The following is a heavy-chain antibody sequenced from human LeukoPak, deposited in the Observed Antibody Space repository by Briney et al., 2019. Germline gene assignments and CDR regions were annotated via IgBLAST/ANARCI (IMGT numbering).Heavy chain of an antibody. CDR1: GFTFSDYY. V-gene: IGHV3-11*04. D-gene: IGHD3-10*01. CDR3: ARAGITLAHHDFDY. Sequence: GGSLRLSCAASGFTFSDYYMSWIRQAPGKGLEWGSYISSSGSTIYYADSVKGRFTISRDNAKNSQYLQMNSLRAEDTAVYYCARAGITLAHHDFDYWGQGTLVTVSS. J-gene: IGHJ4*02. CDR2: ISSSGSTI.